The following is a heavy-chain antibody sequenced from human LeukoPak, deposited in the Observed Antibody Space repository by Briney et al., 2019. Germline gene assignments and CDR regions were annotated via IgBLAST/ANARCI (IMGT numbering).Heavy chain of an antibody. J-gene: IGHJ4*02. CDR1: GGTFSSYA. CDR3: ARESERITMPQYYFDY. V-gene: IGHV1-69*04. D-gene: IGHD3-10*01. CDR2: IIPIFGMA. Sequence: EASVKVSCKASGGTFSSYAISWGRQAPGQGLGWMGRIIPIFGMANYAQKFQGRVTITADKSTSTAYMELSSLRSEDTAVYYCARESERITMPQYYFDYWGQGTLVTVSS.